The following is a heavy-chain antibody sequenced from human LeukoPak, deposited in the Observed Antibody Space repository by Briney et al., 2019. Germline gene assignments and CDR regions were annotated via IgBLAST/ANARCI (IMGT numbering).Heavy chain of an antibody. CDR1: GYTFANYG. Sequence: ASVNVSCKTSGYTFANYGISWVRQAPGQGLEWMGWISGSNGNTNYAQSLQGRVIMTTYTSTTTVHMELRSLRSDDTAVYYCARVQDIEMRVEDYWGQGTLVTVSS. D-gene: IGHD3-22*01. J-gene: IGHJ4*02. CDR3: ARVQDIEMRVEDY. CDR2: ISGSNGNT. V-gene: IGHV1-18*01.